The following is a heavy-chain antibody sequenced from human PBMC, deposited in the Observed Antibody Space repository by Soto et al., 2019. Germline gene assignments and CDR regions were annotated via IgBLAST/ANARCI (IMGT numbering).Heavy chain of an antibody. Sequence: QVQLVESGGGVVQPGRSLRLSCAASGFTFSSYGMHWVRQAPGKGLEWVAVIWYDGSNKYFGDSVKGRFTISRDNSKNTLYRQMNSLRAEDTAVYYCARELNTVTTRDAFDIWGQGTIVSVSS. V-gene: IGHV3-33*01. CDR3: ARELNTVTTRDAFDI. CDR2: IWYDGSNK. D-gene: IGHD4-17*01. CDR1: GFTFSSYG. J-gene: IGHJ3*02.